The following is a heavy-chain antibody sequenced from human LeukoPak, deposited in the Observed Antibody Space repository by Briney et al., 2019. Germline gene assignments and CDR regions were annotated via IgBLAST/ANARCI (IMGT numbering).Heavy chain of an antibody. D-gene: IGHD2-2*01. CDR3: ARRGIVVVPAASPGRYYYYGMDV. CDR2: IYHSGST. V-gene: IGHV4-4*02. J-gene: IGHJ6*02. Sequence: KPSETLSLTCAVSGGSISSSNWWSWVRPPPGKGLEWIGEIYHSGSTNYNPSLKSRVTISVDKSKNQFSLKLSSVTAADTAVYYCARRGIVVVPAASPGRYYYYGMDVWGQGTTVTVSS. CDR1: GGSISSSNW.